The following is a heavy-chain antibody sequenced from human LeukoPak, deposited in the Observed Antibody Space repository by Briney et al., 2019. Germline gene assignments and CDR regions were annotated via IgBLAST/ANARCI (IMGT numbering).Heavy chain of an antibody. J-gene: IGHJ3*02. CDR2: ISGSGGSL. Sequence: GGSLRLSCAASGFTFRTSGMSWVRQAPGKGLEWVSSISGSGGSLYYADSVKGRFTFSRDNSKNTLYLQMNSLRAEDTAVYYCARAYNGRDGYNGEAFDIWGQGTMVTVSS. V-gene: IGHV3-23*01. CDR1: GFTFRTSG. D-gene: IGHD5-24*01. CDR3: ARAYNGRDGYNGEAFDI.